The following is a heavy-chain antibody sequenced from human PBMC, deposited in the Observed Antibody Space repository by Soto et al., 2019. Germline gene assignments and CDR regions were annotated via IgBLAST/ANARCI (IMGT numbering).Heavy chain of an antibody. CDR2: ISYSGTNT. Sequence: GGSLRLSCEASGFTFSSYGMSWVRQAPGRGLEWVSYISYSGTNTDYADSVMGRFTISRDNSKKTLYLQMDSLRADDTAVYYCAKEGLGIKFDYWGQGARVTVSS. CDR3: AKEGLGIKFDY. CDR1: GFTFSSYG. V-gene: IGHV3-23*01. D-gene: IGHD1-26*01. J-gene: IGHJ4*02.